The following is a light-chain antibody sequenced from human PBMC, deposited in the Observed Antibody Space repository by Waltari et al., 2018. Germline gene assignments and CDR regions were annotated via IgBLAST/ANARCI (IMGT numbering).Light chain of an antibody. CDR2: DVS. V-gene: IGKV2-29*02. CDR3: MQGVHLPLT. Sequence: VMTQTPRTLSVTPGQQASISCKSSQTLLHSDGNTFLFWYMQKPGQSPHLLIYDVSSRFSGVPDRFSGSGSGTDFTLKISRVEAEDTGVYYCMQGVHLPLTFGGGTKVEI. CDR1: QTLLHSDGNTF. J-gene: IGKJ4*01.